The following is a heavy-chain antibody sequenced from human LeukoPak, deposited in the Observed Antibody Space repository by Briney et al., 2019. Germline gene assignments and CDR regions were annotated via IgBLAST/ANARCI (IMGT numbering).Heavy chain of an antibody. CDR2: ISSGASDV. CDR1: GFTFSGYT. D-gene: IGHD6-13*01. J-gene: IGHJ6*02. CDR3: ARGQPPSYYDMDV. V-gene: IGHV3-21*01. Sequence: GGSLRLSCVASGFTFSGYTMNWVRQAPGKGLEWVSSISSGASDVYQADSVKGRFTISRDNAKNSLYLQMNSLRAEDTAVYYCARGQPPSYYDMDVWGQGTTVSVSS.